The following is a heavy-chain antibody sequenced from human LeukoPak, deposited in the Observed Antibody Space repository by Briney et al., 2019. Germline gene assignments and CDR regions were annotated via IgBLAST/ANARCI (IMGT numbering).Heavy chain of an antibody. Sequence: RTGGSLRLSCAASGFTFDDYTMPWVRQAPGKGLEWVSLISWDGGSKYYADSVKGRFTISRDNSKNSLYLQMNSLRTEDTALYYCAKAKERRPYYYYYMDVWGKGTTVTVSS. CDR2: ISWDGGSK. D-gene: IGHD1-1*01. CDR3: AKAKERRPYYYYYMDV. CDR1: GFTFDDYT. V-gene: IGHV3-43*01. J-gene: IGHJ6*03.